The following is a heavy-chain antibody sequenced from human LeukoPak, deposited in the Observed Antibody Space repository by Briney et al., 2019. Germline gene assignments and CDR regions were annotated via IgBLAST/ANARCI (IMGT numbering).Heavy chain of an antibody. Sequence: GGSLRLSCAVSGFSVSGNYMSWVRLAPGRRLEWVSVTYSGGTTFYAGSVEGRFTISRDNSKNTLYLQMNSLTADDTAVYYCARGRETDSGGYVYYLDYWGQGTLVTVSS. V-gene: IGHV3-53*01. D-gene: IGHD4-17*01. CDR2: TYSGGTT. CDR3: ARGRETDSGGYVYYLDY. CDR1: GFSVSGNY. J-gene: IGHJ4*02.